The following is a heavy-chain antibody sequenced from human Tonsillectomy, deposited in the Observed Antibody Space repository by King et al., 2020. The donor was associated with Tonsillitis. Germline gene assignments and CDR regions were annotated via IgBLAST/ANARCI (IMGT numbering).Heavy chain of an antibody. CDR2: ISSSSSYV. V-gene: IGHV3-21*01. CDR3: ARXXXISCXDCGMXV. D-gene: IGHD1-14*01. Sequence: VQLVESXGGLVKPGGSLRLSCAASGFTFYNYNMNWVRQAPGKGLEWVSSISSSSSYVSYSDSVKGRFTISRDNAKNSLYLQMNSLRAEDTVVYYCARXXXISCXDCGMXVWGXGTTVTVSS. CDR1: GFTFYNYN. J-gene: IGHJ6*02.